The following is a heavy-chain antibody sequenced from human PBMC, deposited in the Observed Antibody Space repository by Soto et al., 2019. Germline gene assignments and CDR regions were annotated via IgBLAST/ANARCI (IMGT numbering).Heavy chain of an antibody. D-gene: IGHD1-1*01. CDR3: ARTYVPGIAGFDP. CDR2: MSGDGKTI. V-gene: IGHV3-74*01. CDR1: GFTFSNYF. Sequence: GGSLRLSCAASGFTFSNYFMHWVRQVPGEGLVWVSRMSGDGKTISYADSVKGRFTISRDNAKNTLYLQMNSLRVENTAVYYCARTYVPGIAGFDPWGQGTLVTVSS. J-gene: IGHJ5*02.